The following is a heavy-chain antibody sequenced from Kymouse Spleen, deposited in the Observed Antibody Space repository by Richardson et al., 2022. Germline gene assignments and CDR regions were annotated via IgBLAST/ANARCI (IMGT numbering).Heavy chain of an antibody. CDR2: IYYSGST. CDR1: GGSVSSGSYY. D-gene: IGHD1-7*01. CDR3: ARAGTRWFDP. Sequence: QVQLQESGPGLVKPSETLSLTCTVSGGSVSSGSYYWSWIRQPPGKGLEWIGYIYYSGSTNYNPSLKSRVTISVDTSKNQFSLKLSSVTAADTAVYYCARAGTRWFDPWGQGTLVTVSS. V-gene: IGHV4-61*01. J-gene: IGHJ5*02.